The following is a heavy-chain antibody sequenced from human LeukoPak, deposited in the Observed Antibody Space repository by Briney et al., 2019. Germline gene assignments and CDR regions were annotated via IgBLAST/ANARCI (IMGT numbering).Heavy chain of an antibody. D-gene: IGHD1-20*01. Sequence: GGSLRLSCAASGFTFSSYSMNWVRQAPGKGLEWVSSISSSSSYIYYADSVKGRFTISRYNAKNSLYLQMNSLRAEDTAVYYCASLSNWNDDGYWGQGTLVTVSS. CDR3: ASLSNWNDDGY. CDR1: GFTFSSYS. CDR2: ISSSSSYI. V-gene: IGHV3-21*01. J-gene: IGHJ4*02.